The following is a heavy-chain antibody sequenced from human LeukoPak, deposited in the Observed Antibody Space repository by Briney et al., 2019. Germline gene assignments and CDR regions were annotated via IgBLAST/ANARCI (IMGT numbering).Heavy chain of an antibody. V-gene: IGHV4-34*01. CDR1: GGSFSGYY. Sequence: QASETLSLTCAVYGGSFSGYYWSWIRQPPGKGLEWIGEINHSGSTNYNPSLKSRVTISVDTSKNQFSLKLSSVTAADTAVYYCARKPFIYYGSFDYWGQGTLVTVSS. CDR2: INHSGST. J-gene: IGHJ4*02. CDR3: ARKPFIYYGSFDY. D-gene: IGHD3-10*01.